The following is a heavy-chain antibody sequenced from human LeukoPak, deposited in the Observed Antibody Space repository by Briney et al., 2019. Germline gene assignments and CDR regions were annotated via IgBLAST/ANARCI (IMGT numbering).Heavy chain of an antibody. Sequence: PSETLSLTCTVSGGSISSYYWSWIRQPAGKGLELLGRIYTSGSTNYNPSLKSRVTISVDKSKNQFSLKLSSVTAADTAVYYCARTPSDSSGYYFNFDYWGQGTLVTVSS. J-gene: IGHJ4*02. CDR1: GGSISSYY. CDR3: ARTPSDSSGYYFNFDY. D-gene: IGHD3-22*01. V-gene: IGHV4-4*07. CDR2: IYTSGST.